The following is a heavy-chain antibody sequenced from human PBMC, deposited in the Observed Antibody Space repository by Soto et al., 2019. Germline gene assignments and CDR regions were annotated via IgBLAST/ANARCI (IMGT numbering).Heavy chain of an antibody. CDR2: IWYDGSNK. CDR1: GFTFSSYG. Sequence: QVQLVESGGGVVQPGRSLRLSCAASGFTFSSYGMHWVRQAPGKGLEWVAVIWYDGSNKYYADSVKGRFTISRDNSKNTLYLQMNSLRAEDTAVYYCARWLGGSKYYFDYWGQGTLVTVSS. J-gene: IGHJ4*02. V-gene: IGHV3-33*01. D-gene: IGHD3-10*01. CDR3: ARWLGGSKYYFDY.